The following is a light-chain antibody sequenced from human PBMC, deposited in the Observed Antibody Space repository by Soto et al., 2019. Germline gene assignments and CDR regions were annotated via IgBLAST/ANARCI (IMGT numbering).Light chain of an antibody. V-gene: IGKV3D-15*01. Sequence: DIVLTQSPATLSLSPGNRVTLSCRASQSVGNNLAWYQQRPGQPPRLLIYGASTRDTGVPTRFSGSGSGTEFTLTITSLQSEDFAVYYCQQYNNWPLWTFGQGTKVDIK. CDR3: QQYNNWPLWT. CDR2: GAS. J-gene: IGKJ1*01. CDR1: QSVGNN.